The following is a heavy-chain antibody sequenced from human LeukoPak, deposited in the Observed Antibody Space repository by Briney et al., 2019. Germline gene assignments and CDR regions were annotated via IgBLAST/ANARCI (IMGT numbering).Heavy chain of an antibody. CDR3: ARADRLHGGPYLIGP. Sequence: GASVKVSCKTSGYSFTDYYMHWVRQAPGQGLEWMGWINPNSGGTSSAKKFQGRVTMNRDTSITTVYMEMSWLTSDDTAIYYCARADRLHGGPYLIGPWGQGTLVTVSS. CDR2: INPNSGGT. D-gene: IGHD2-21*01. V-gene: IGHV1-2*02. J-gene: IGHJ5*02. CDR1: GYSFTDYY.